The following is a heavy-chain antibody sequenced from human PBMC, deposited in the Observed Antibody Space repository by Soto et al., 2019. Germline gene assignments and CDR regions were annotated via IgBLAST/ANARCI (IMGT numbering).Heavy chain of an antibody. CDR2: IYYSGST. V-gene: IGHV4-31*03. CDR1: GGSISSGGYY. D-gene: IGHD1-1*01. J-gene: IGHJ3*01. Sequence: PSETLSLTCTVSGGSISSGGYYWSWIRQHPGKGLEWIGYIYYSGSTYYNPSLKSRVTISVDTSKNQFSLKLSSVTAADTAVYYCARATSGTTPDAFDFWGQGTMVTVSS. CDR3: ARATSGTTPDAFDF.